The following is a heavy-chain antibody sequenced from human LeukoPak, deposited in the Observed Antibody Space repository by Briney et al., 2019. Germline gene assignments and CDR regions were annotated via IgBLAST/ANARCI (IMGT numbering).Heavy chain of an antibody. V-gene: IGHV3-23*01. CDR1: GFTFSSYA. D-gene: IGHD3-9*01. J-gene: IGHJ4*02. CDR2: ISSSGGST. CDR3: ARALRYFDWLYPWTFDY. Sequence: GGSLRLSCEASGFTFSSYAMTWVRQAPGKGLEWVSAISSSGGSTYYADSAKGRFTISRDNAKNSLFLQMNSLRAEDTAVYYCARALRYFDWLYPWTFDYWGQGTLVTVSS.